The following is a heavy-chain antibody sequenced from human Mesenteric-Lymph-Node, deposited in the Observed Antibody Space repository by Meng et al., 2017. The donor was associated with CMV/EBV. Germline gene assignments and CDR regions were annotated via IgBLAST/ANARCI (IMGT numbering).Heavy chain of an antibody. CDR2: INHSGST. Sequence: VQLDQWGGGLLKPSETLSVTCAAYGGSFRGYYWNWIRQSPEKGLEWIGEINHSGSTTYNPSFTSRIIISVDTSTNQISLNMSSVTAADTAVYYCARGSSYDILTGYFDYWGQGALVTVSS. CDR1: GGSFRGYY. V-gene: IGHV4-34*01. CDR3: ARGSSYDILTGYFDY. D-gene: IGHD3-9*01. J-gene: IGHJ4*02.